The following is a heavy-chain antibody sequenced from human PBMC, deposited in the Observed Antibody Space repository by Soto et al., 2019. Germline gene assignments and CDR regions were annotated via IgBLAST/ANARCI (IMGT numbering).Heavy chain of an antibody. CDR3: AHIRFGPQIYWYEYMDV. CDR2: IYRDDDK. Sequence: QITLKESGPPLVKPTQTLTLTCTFSGFSLSTSGVGVVWIRQPPGKALEWLGIIYRDDDKRYSPSLKSRLTITKDTSKNQVVLRMTNMDPVDTATYYCAHIRFGPQIYWYEYMDVWGKGTPVTVSS. J-gene: IGHJ6*03. D-gene: IGHD3-10*01. CDR1: GFSLSTSGVG. V-gene: IGHV2-5*02.